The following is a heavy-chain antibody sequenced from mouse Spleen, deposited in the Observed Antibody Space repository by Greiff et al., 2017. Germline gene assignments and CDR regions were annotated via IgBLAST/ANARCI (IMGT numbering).Heavy chain of an antibody. CDR2: IDPNSGGT. J-gene: IGHJ3*01. V-gene: IGHV1-72*01. Sequence: QVQLKQPGAELVKPGASVKLSCKASGYTFTSYWMHWVKQRPGRGLEWIGRIDPNSGGTKYNEKFKSKATLTVDKPSSTAYMQLSSLTSEDSAVYYCARDCHGRNWDAWFAYWGQGTLVTVSA. D-gene: IGHD4-1*01. CDR3: ARDCHGRNWDAWFAY. CDR1: GYTFTSYW.